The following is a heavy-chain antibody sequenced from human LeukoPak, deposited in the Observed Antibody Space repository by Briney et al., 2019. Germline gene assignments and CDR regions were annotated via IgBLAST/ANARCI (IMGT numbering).Heavy chain of an antibody. CDR1: GFTFSRSG. V-gene: IGHV3-33*05. D-gene: IGHD6-19*01. CDR2: ISYDGNNK. CDR3: AKDAYSSGWFHLDY. Sequence: SGGSLRLSCAASGFTFSRSGMHWVRQAPGKGLEWVAIISYDGNNKYYAESVKGRYAISRDNSKDTLYLQMNSLRAEDTALYYCAKDAYSSGWFHLDYWGQGTLVTVSS. J-gene: IGHJ4*02.